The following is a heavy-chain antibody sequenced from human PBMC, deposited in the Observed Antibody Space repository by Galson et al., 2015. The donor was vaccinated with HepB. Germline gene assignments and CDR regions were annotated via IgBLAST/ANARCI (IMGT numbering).Heavy chain of an antibody. J-gene: IGHJ4*02. CDR2: ISYDGSNK. D-gene: IGHD6-13*01. CDR3: ARDLSIAAALDY. Sequence: SLRLSCAASGFTFSSYAMHWVRQAPGKGLEWVAVISYDGSNKYYADSVKGRFTISRDNSKNTLYLQMNSLRAEDTAVYYCARDLSIAAALDYWGQGTLVTVSS. V-gene: IGHV3-30*04. CDR1: GFTFSSYA.